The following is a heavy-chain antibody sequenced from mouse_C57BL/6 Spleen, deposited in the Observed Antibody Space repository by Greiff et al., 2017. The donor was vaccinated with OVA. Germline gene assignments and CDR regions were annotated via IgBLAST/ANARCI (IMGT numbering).Heavy chain of an antibody. D-gene: IGHD2-5*01. Sequence: EVKLQESGPGMVKPSQSLSLTCTVTGYSITSGYDWHWIRPFPGNKLEWMGYISYSGSTNYNPSLTSRISITHDTSKNHVFLKLKSVTTEDTATYYCARHYSNYALAYWGQGTLVTVSA. V-gene: IGHV3-1*01. CDR1: GYSITSGYD. CDR2: ISYSGST. CDR3: ARHYSNYALAY. J-gene: IGHJ3*01.